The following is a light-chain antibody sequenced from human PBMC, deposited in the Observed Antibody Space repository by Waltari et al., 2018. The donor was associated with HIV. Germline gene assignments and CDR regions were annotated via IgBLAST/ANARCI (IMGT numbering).Light chain of an antibody. CDR2: DAS. CDR3: QKYDNLPRVPLT. V-gene: IGKV1-33*01. Sequence: DIQMTQSPSSLSASVGDRVTITCQASQDISNYLNWYQQKPGKAPKLLIYDASNLDIGVPSRFSGSGSGTDFTFTISSLQPEDIATYYCQKYDNLPRVPLTFGGGTKVEIK. J-gene: IGKJ4*01. CDR1: QDISNY.